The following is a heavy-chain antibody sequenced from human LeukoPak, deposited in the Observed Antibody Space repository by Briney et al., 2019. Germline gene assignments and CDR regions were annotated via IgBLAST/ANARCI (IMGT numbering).Heavy chain of an antibody. V-gene: IGHV4-39*01. CDR3: ARHKATSGGSYYGMDV. CDR2: MFYTGST. J-gene: IGHJ6*02. CDR1: GGSISSSGHY. Sequence: SETLSLTCTVSGGSISSSGHYWGWIRQPPGKGLEWIGTMFYTGSTYYNPSHKSRVTISVDTSKNQFSLKLSSVTAADTAVYYCARHKATSGGSYYGMDVWGQGTTVTVSS. D-gene: IGHD2-15*01.